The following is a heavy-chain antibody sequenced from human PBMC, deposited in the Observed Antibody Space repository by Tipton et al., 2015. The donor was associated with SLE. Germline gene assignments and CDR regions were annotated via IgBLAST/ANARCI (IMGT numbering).Heavy chain of an antibody. D-gene: IGHD6-13*01. V-gene: IGHV3-64*02. CDR1: GFSFSSYA. J-gene: IGHJ4*02. Sequence: GSLRLSCAASGFSFSSYAMHWVRQAPGKGLEYVSDISSNGGSTYYADSVKGRFTISRDNSKNTLYLQMGSLRAEDMAVYYCARGGYGSSLGFDYWGQGTLVTVSS. CDR2: ISSNGGST. CDR3: ARGGYGSSLGFDY.